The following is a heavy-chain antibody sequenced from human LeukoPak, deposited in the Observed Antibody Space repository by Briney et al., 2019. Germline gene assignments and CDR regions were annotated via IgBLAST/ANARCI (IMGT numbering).Heavy chain of an antibody. CDR3: ATGSNCSGGSCYSRIYYYYGMDV. V-gene: IGHV4-31*03. CDR2: IYYSGST. D-gene: IGHD2-15*01. CDR1: GGSISSGGYY. Sequence: SQTLSLTCTVSGGSISSGGYYWSWIRQHPGKGLEWIGYIYYSGSTYYNPSLKSRVAVSVDTSKNQFSLKLSSVTAADTAVYYCATGSNCSGGSCYSRIYYYYGMDVWGQGTTVTVSS. J-gene: IGHJ6*02.